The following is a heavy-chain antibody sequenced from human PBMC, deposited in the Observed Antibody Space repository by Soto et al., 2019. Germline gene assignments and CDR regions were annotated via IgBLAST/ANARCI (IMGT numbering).Heavy chain of an antibody. Sequence: ASVKVSFTASGYTFTSYGISWVRQAPGQGLEWMGWINPFDGSRMFAQSFQGRVTITRDTSASTAYMELSSLRSEDTAVYYCARSIVVVTALDYWGQGTLVTVSS. CDR3: ARSIVVVTALDY. V-gene: IGHV1-18*01. J-gene: IGHJ4*02. D-gene: IGHD2-21*02. CDR1: GYTFTSYG. CDR2: INPFDGSR.